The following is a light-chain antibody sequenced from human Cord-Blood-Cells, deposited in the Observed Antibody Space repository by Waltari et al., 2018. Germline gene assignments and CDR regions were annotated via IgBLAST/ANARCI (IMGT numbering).Light chain of an antibody. V-gene: IGKV3-11*01. Sequence: EMVLTQSPATLSSSPGERATLSCRASQTVSSYFAWYQQKPGQAPTLLLYEASTRASGIPARFSGSGSGTDFTLTISSLEPEDFAVYYCQQRRNWPPYTFGQGTKLEIK. CDR3: QQRRNWPPYT. CDR1: QTVSSY. J-gene: IGKJ2*01. CDR2: EAS.